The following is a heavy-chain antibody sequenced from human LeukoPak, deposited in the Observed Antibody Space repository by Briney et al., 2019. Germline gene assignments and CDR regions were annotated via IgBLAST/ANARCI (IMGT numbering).Heavy chain of an antibody. CDR2: ISAYNGNT. D-gene: IGHD3-22*01. J-gene: IGHJ3*02. V-gene: IGHV1-18*01. CDR3: ARDFQFYDSSGYYSSDAFDI. Sequence: ASVKVSCKASGYTFTSYGISWVRQAPGQGLEWMGWISAYNGNTNYAQKLQGRVTMTTDTSTSTAYMELRSLRSDDTAVYYCARDFQFYDSSGYYSSDAFDIWGQGTMVTVSS. CDR1: GYTFTSYG.